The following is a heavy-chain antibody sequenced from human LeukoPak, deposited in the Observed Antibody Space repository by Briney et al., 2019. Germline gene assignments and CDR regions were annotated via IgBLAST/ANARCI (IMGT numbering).Heavy chain of an antibody. CDR3: ARTYSSSWYYFDY. J-gene: IGHJ4*02. CDR1: GGSISSYY. V-gene: IGHV4-59*08. CDR2: IYYSGST. D-gene: IGHD6-13*01. Sequence: SETLSLTCTVSGGSISSYYWSWIRQPPGKGLEWIGYIYYSGSTNYNPSLKSRVTISVDTSKNQFSLKLSSVTAADTAVYYCARTYSSSWYYFDYWGQGTLVTVSS.